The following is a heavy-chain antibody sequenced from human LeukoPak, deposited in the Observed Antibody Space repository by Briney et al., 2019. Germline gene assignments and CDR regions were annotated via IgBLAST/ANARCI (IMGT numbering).Heavy chain of an antibody. V-gene: IGHV4-34*01. CDR2: INHSGST. J-gene: IGHJ4*02. D-gene: IGHD4-17*01. CDR1: GGSFSGYY. CDR3: ARERPYGDYFDY. Sequence: SETLSLTCAVYGGSFSGYYWTWIRQPPGKGLEWIGEINHSGSTNYNPSLKSRVTLSVDTSKNQFSLKLSSVTVADTAVYYCARERPYGDYFDYWGQGTLVTVSS.